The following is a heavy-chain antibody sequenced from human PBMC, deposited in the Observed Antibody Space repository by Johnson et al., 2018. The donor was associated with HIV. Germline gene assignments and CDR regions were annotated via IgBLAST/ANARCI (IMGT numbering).Heavy chain of an antibody. CDR2: ISWNSGSI. J-gene: IGHJ3*02. D-gene: IGHD3-16*01. CDR3: ARAGLTYTLDAFDI. Sequence: VQLVESGGGLVKPGRSLRLSCAASGFTFDDYAMHWVRQAPGKGLEWVSGISWNSGSIGYADSVKGRFTISRDHSKNTLYLQMGSLRAEDMAVYYCARAGLTYTLDAFDIWGQGTLVTVSS. CDR1: GFTFDDYA. V-gene: IGHV3-9*03.